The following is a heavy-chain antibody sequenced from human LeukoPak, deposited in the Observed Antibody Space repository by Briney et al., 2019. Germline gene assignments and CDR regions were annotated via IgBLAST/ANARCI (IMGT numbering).Heavy chain of an antibody. CDR3: ARDTDDFQGLDI. V-gene: IGHV3-21*01. J-gene: IGHJ3*02. CDR2: MSSSSSSSYI. CDR1: KFTFSKSV. Sequence: GGTLRLSCAASKFTFSKSVMNWVRQAPGKGLEWVSTMSSSSSSSYIYYADSVKGRFTVSRDNAKNSLYLQMNSLRAEDTAIYYCARDTDDFQGLDIWGLGTMVTVSS. D-gene: IGHD3-3*01.